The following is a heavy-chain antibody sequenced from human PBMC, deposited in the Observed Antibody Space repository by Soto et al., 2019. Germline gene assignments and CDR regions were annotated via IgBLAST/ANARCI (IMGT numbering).Heavy chain of an antibody. V-gene: IGHV5-51*01. D-gene: IGHD3-3*02. CDR2: IYPGDSDT. Sequence: RGESLKISCKGSGYSFTSYWIVWVRQMPGKGLEWMGIIYPGDSDTRYSPSFQGQATISADKSISTAYLQWSSLKASDTAMYYCARRISNWYFDLWGRGTLVTVSS. CDR1: GYSFTSYW. CDR3: ARRISNWYFDL. J-gene: IGHJ2*01.